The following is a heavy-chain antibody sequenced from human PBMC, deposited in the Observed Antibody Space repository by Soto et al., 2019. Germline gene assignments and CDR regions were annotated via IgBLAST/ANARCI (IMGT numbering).Heavy chain of an antibody. CDR3: ARTPGVITVISAFDH. D-gene: IGHD3-22*01. J-gene: IGHJ4*02. Sequence: GESLKISCKGSGYSFTSYWISWVRQMPGKGLEWMGRIDPSDSYTNYSPSFQGHVTISADKSISTAYLQWSSLKASDTAIYYCARTPGVITVISAFDHWGQGTPVTVSS. V-gene: IGHV5-10-1*01. CDR2: IDPSDSYT. CDR1: GYSFTSYW.